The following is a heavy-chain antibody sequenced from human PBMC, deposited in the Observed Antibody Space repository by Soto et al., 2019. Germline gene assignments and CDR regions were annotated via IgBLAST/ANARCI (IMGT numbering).Heavy chain of an antibody. CDR2: FDPEDGET. V-gene: IGHV1-24*01. CDR1: GYTLTELS. D-gene: IGHD3-9*01. J-gene: IGHJ3*02. Sequence: ASVKVSCKVSGYTLTELSMHWVRQAPGKGLEWMGGFDPEDGETIYAQKFQGRVTMTEDTSTDTAYMELSSLRSEDTAVYYCATERYYDILTGYYTLYAFEIWGQGTMVTVS. CDR3: ATERYYDILTGYYTLYAFEI.